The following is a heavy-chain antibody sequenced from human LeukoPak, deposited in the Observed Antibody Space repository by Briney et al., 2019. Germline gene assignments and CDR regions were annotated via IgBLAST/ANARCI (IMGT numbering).Heavy chain of an antibody. CDR2: IKQDGGEG. CDR1: GFTFSYYW. Sequence: GGSLRLSCAASGFTFSYYWMTWVRQAPGKGLEWVANIKQDGGEGYYVDSVRGRFTISRDNAKNSLYLEMNSLRAEDAAVYYCARARTVTYYGMDVWGKGTTVTVSS. J-gene: IGHJ6*04. CDR3: ARARTVTYYGMDV. V-gene: IGHV3-7*03. D-gene: IGHD4-17*01.